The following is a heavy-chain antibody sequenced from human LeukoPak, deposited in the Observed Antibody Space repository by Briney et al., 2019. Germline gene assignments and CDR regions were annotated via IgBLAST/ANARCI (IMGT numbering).Heavy chain of an antibody. CDR3: ARRGVVAVPFDY. J-gene: IGHJ4*02. CDR2: INHSGST. V-gene: IGHV4-34*01. CDR1: GGSFSGYY. D-gene: IGHD3-22*01. Sequence: PSETLSLTCAVYGGSFSGYYWSWIRQPPGRGLEWIGEINHSGSTNYNPSLKSRVTISVDTSKNQFSLKLSSVTAADTAVYYCARRGVVAVPFDYWGQGTLVTVSS.